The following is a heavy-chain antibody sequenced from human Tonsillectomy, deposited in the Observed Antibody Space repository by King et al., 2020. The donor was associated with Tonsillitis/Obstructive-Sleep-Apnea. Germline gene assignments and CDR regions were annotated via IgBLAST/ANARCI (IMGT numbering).Heavy chain of an antibody. CDR3: ARKAAQAHQLYYFDY. V-gene: IGHV5-51*01. D-gene: IGHD2-15*01. CDR1: GYSFTSYW. J-gene: IGHJ4*02. Sequence: VQLVESGAEVKKPGESLKISCKGSGYSFTSYWIGWVRQMPGKGLEWMGIIYPGDSDTRYSPSFQGQVTISADKSISTAYLQWSSLKASDTAMYYCARKAAQAHQLYYFDYWGQGTLVTVSS. CDR2: IYPGDSDT.